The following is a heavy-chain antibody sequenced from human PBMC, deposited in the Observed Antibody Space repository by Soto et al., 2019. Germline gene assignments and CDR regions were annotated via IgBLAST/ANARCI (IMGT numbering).Heavy chain of an antibody. D-gene: IGHD6-6*01. V-gene: IGHV2-5*02. CDR2: VYWDDDK. CDR3: AHTRYSISSFDY. J-gene: IGHJ4*02. CDR1: GFSLTTDDVG. Sequence: QITLKESGPPLVKPTQTLTLTCTFSGFSLTTDDVGVGCFRQFPGKALDWLAVVYWDDDKRYSPSLKSRLTITKDTSKNQVFLTMSNMDPVDTATYYCAHTRYSISSFDYWGQGTLVTVSS.